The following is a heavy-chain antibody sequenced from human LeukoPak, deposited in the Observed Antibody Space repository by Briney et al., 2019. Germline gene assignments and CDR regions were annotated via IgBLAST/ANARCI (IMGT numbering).Heavy chain of an antibody. Sequence: GRSLRLSCAASGFTFSSYAMHWVRQAPGKGLEWVAVISYDGSNKYYADSVKGRFTISRDNSKNTLYLQMNSLRAEDTAVYYCASSGGMATIGAFDIWGQGTMVTVSS. J-gene: IGHJ3*02. CDR2: ISYDGSNK. CDR1: GFTFSSYA. D-gene: IGHD5-24*01. V-gene: IGHV3-30*04. CDR3: ASSGGMATIGAFDI.